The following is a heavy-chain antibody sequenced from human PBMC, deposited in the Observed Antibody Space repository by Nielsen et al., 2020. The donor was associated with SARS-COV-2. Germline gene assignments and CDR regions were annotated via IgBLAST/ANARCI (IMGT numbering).Heavy chain of an antibody. CDR3: AKDRAIFMIYITRGGPDF. Sequence: SLKISCAASKFTFDHYAMHWVRQAPGKGLEWVSGISWNSGSIGYADSVKGRFTISRDFSTSTLYLQMNSLRAEDTAMYYCAKDRAIFMIYITRGGPDFWGQGTLVTVSS. CDR1: KFTFDHYA. D-gene: IGHD3/OR15-3a*01. V-gene: IGHV3-9*01. J-gene: IGHJ4*02. CDR2: ISWNSGSI.